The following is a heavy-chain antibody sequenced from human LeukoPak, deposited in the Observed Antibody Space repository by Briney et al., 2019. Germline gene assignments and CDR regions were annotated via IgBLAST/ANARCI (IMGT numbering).Heavy chain of an antibody. V-gene: IGHV3-23*01. J-gene: IGHJ3*02. CDR1: GFTFSSYA. CDR2: ISGSGYDT. CDR3: AKSRSVADAFDI. Sequence: GGSLRLSCAGSGFTFSSYAMSWVRQAPGKGLEWVSAISGSGYDTYHADSVKGRFTISRDNSKNTLYLQMNGLRAEDTAVYHCAKSRSVADAFDIWGPGTMVTVSS. D-gene: IGHD6-19*01.